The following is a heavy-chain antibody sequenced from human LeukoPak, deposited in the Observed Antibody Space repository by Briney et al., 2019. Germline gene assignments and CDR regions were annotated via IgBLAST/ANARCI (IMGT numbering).Heavy chain of an antibody. CDR2: ISYDGSNK. CDR1: GFTFSSYA. D-gene: IGHD3-10*01. J-gene: IGHJ6*02. Sequence: GETLRLSCAASGFTFSSYAMQWVRQAPGKGLEWVAVISYDGSNKYHADSVKGRFTISRDNSKNTLYLQMNSLRAEDTAVYYCARVLVRDGWFGELLVLYGMDVWGQGTTVTVSS. CDR3: ARVLVRDGWFGELLVLYGMDV. V-gene: IGHV3-30*04.